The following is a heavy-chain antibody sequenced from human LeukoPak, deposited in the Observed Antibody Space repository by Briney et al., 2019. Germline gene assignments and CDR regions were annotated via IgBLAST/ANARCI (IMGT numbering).Heavy chain of an antibody. Sequence: SETLSLTRTVSGGSVSSGSYYWSWIRQPPGKGLEWIGYIYYSGSTNYNPSLKSRVTISVDTSKNQFSLKLSSVTAADTAVYYCASSGTTQLFDYWGQGTLVTVSS. D-gene: IGHD1-1*01. V-gene: IGHV4-61*01. CDR3: ASSGTTQLFDY. CDR2: IYYSGST. J-gene: IGHJ4*02. CDR1: GGSVSSGSYY.